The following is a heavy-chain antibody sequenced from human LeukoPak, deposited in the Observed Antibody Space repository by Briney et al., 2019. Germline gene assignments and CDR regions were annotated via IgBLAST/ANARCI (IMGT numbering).Heavy chain of an antibody. J-gene: IGHJ5*02. CDR1: GYTFTSYY. CDR2: INPSGGST. V-gene: IGHV1-46*01. D-gene: IGHD6-13*01. Sequence: ASVKVSCKASGYTFTSYYMHWVRQALGQGLEWMGIINPSGGSTSYAQKFQGRVTMTRDTSTSTVYMELSSLRSEDTAVYYCARDAESRSWYDPDWFDPWGQGTLVTVSS. CDR3: ARDAESRSWYDPDWFDP.